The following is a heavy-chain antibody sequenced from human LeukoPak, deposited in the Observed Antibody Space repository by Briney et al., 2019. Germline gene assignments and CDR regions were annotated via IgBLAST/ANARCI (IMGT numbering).Heavy chain of an antibody. CDR3: ARLDTAMDPYYFDY. CDR2: INQSGST. CDR1: GGSISSYY. Sequence: SETLSLTCTVSGGSISSYYWSWIRQPPGKGLEWIGEINQSGSTNYNPSLKSRVTISIDTSKNQFSLKVNSVTAADAAVYYCARLDTAMDPYYFDYWGQGILVTVSS. V-gene: IGHV4-34*01. J-gene: IGHJ4*02. D-gene: IGHD5-18*01.